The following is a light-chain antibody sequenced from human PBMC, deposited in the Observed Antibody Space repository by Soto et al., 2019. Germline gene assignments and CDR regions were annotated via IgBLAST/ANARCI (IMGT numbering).Light chain of an antibody. J-gene: IGKJ3*01. CDR2: GAS. Sequence: EIVLTQSPGTLSLSPGERATLSCRASQSVSNTYLAWYQHKPDQAPRLLIYGASRRATGIPDRFTGSGSGTDLTLTIIALETEDFQVYYCQQYGSSPTTFGPGTKVDI. CDR3: QQYGSSPTT. V-gene: IGKV3-20*01. CDR1: QSVSNTY.